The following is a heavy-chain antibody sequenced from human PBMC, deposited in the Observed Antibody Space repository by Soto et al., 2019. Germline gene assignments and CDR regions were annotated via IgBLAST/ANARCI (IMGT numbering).Heavy chain of an antibody. CDR2: ISSSGSTK. J-gene: IGHJ4*02. Sequence: GGSRRLSCAASGFSFRDSYMSWIRQAPGKGLEWISYISSSGSTKFYAESVKGRFTISRDNAKNSLYLQMNSLRADDTGVYYCAREGSYNYVWGNNYWGQGTLVTVSS. D-gene: IGHD3-16*01. V-gene: IGHV3-11*01. CDR3: AREGSYNYVWGNNY. CDR1: GFSFRDSY.